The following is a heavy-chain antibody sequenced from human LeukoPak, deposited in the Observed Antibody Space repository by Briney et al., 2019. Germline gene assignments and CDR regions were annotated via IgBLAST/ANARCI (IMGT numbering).Heavy chain of an antibody. J-gene: IGHJ2*01. D-gene: IGHD3-10*01. CDR2: IYYSGST. V-gene: IGHV4-39*07. Sequence: TTSQTLSLTCTVSGGSISSGSYYWGWIRQPPGKGLEWIGSIYYSGSTNYNPSLKSRVTISVDTSKNQFSLKLSSVTAADTAVYYCARDHPMVRGVFDLWGRGTLVTVSS. CDR1: GGSISSGSYY. CDR3: ARDHPMVRGVFDL.